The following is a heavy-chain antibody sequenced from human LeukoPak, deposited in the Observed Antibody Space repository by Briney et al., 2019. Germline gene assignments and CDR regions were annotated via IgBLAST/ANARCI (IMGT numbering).Heavy chain of an antibody. CDR2: IYHSGST. Sequence: SGTLSLTCAVSGGSISSSNWWSWVRQPPGKGLEWIGEIYHSGSTNYNPSLKSRVTISVDKSKNQFSLKLSSVTAADTAVYYCVSMAVAANYWYFDLWGRGTLVTVSS. J-gene: IGHJ2*01. V-gene: IGHV4-4*02. CDR1: GGSISSSNW. CDR3: VSMAVAANYWYFDL. D-gene: IGHD6-19*01.